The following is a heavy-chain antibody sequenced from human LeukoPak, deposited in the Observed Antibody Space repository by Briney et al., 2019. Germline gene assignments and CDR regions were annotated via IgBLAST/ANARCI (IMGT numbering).Heavy chain of an antibody. Sequence: GGSLRLSCAASGFTFDDYAMSWVRQAPGKGLEWVSSINWNGGSTGYADAVKGRFTISRDNAKNSLYLQMNSLRAEDTALYYYARGIVGATYPYYFDYWGQGTLVTVSS. CDR2: INWNGGST. V-gene: IGHV3-20*04. D-gene: IGHD1-26*01. CDR1: GFTFDDYA. J-gene: IGHJ4*02. CDR3: ARGIVGATYPYYFDY.